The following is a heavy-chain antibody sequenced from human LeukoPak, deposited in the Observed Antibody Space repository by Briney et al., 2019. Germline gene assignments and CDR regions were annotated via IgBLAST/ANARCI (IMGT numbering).Heavy chain of an antibody. CDR3: VKDNFYDSNLSDP. Sequence: GGSLRLSCAAPGFTFDDYNMIWVRQTPGEGLEWVSLITWDGGETFYADSVQGRFTISRDNTRDSLYLHMTSLKVEDTAFYYCVKDNFYDSNLSDPWGQGTLVTVSS. D-gene: IGHD3-22*01. J-gene: IGHJ5*02. CDR1: GFTFDDYN. V-gene: IGHV3-43*01. CDR2: ITWDGGET.